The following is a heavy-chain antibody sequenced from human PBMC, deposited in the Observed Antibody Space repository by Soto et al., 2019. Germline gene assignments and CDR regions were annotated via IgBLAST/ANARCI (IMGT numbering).Heavy chain of an antibody. CDR2: ISGSGGST. J-gene: IGHJ4*02. Sequence: GGSLRLSCAASGFTFSSYAMSWVRQAPGKGLEWVSAISGSGGSTYYADSVKGRFTISRDNSKNTLYLQMNSLRAEDTAVYYCAKGAPDYYDSSGYYSVFDYWGQGTLVTVSS. CDR3: AKGAPDYYDSSGYYSVFDY. CDR1: GFTFSSYA. V-gene: IGHV3-23*01. D-gene: IGHD3-22*01.